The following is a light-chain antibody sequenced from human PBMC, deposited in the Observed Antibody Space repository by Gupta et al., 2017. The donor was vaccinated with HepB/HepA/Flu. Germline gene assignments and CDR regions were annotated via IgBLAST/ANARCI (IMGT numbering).Light chain of an antibody. V-gene: IGLV2-23*02. CDR2: EVS. J-gene: IGLJ2*01. CDR1: SSDVGSYNL. Sequence: QSALTQPASVSGSPGQSITISCTGTSSDVGSYNLVSWYQQHPGKAPKLMIYEVSKRPSGVSNRFSGSKSGNTASLTISGLQAEDEADYYCCSYAGSSTVFGGGIKLTVL. CDR3: CSYAGSSTV.